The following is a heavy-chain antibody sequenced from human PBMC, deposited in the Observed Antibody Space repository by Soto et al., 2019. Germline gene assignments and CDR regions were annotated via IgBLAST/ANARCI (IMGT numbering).Heavy chain of an antibody. J-gene: IGHJ4*02. V-gene: IGHV3-23*01. Sequence: EVQLLESGGGLVQPGGSLRLSCAASGFRFSSKAMSWVRQAPGKGLEWVSIISGSGSSTYYTDSLKGRFTISRDNSKNMVYLEMSYLRAEDTAVYYCAKENGFQFVNFGASGFDSWGQGSLVSVSS. CDR2: ISGSGSST. CDR3: AKENGFQFVNFGASGFDS. D-gene: IGHD6-6*01. CDR1: GFRFSSKA.